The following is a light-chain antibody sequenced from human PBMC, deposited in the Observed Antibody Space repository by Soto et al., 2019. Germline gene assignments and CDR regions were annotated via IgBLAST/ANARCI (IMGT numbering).Light chain of an antibody. J-gene: IGKJ1*01. Sequence: DILMTQSPDSLAVALDERATINCKSSQSVLYSSNNKNYLAWYQQKPGQPPKLLISWASTRESGVPDRFSGSGSGTDFTLTISSLQAEDVAVYYCQQYYGSPPRTFGQGTKVEI. CDR3: QQYYGSPPRT. CDR2: WAS. CDR1: QSVLYSSNNKNY. V-gene: IGKV4-1*01.